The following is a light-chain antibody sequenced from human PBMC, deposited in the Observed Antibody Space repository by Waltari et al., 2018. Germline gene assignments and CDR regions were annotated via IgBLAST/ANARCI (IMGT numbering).Light chain of an antibody. V-gene: IGKV1-8*01. J-gene: IGKJ4*01. CDR1: QDIGTY. CDR2: GAS. Sequence: AIRITQSPSSLSASTGDRVTITCRSNQDIGTYLAWYQQTPGKAPRLLLHGASTLQIGVPSRFSGSGSGTDFNITIACLQSEDFVTYFCQQYYAYPLTFGGGTKVEMK. CDR3: QQYYAYPLT.